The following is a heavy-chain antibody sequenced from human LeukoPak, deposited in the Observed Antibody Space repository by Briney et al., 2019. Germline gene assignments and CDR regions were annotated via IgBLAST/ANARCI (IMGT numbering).Heavy chain of an antibody. V-gene: IGHV1-69*13. CDR1: GGTFNTYA. J-gene: IGHJ6*02. CDR3: ARVPGGYDSSGYPYYYYGLDV. Sequence: SVKVSCKASGGTFNTYAINWVRQAPGQGLEWMGGTIPIFGTTDYAQKFQGRVTITADESTGTAYMELSSLRSEDTAVYYCARVPGGYDSSGYPYYYYGLDVWGQGTTVTVSS. D-gene: IGHD3-22*01. CDR2: TIPIFGTT.